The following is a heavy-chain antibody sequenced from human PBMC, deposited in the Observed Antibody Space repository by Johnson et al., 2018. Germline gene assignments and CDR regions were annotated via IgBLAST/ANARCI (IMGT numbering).Heavy chain of an antibody. Sequence: QVQLQESGPGLVNPTQTLSLTCSVSGVSISSDNYYWGWIRQPAGKGLEWIGRIDPSGSTNYNPSLKSRVTISVETSKNQFSLQLSSGTAADTDVYYCARAFCSGGSCWGYFTLWCQGTLVTVSS. D-gene: IGHD2-15*01. CDR1: GVSISSDNYY. J-gene: IGHJ1*01. CDR3: ARAFCSGGSCWGYFTL. CDR2: IDPSGST. V-gene: IGHV4-61*02.